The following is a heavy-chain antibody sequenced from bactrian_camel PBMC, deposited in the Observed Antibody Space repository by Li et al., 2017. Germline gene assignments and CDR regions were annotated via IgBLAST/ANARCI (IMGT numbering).Heavy chain of an antibody. CDR1: GFTFSSSR. CDR2: TNSAGGTS. J-gene: IGHJ6*01. V-gene: IGHV3S1*01. Sequence: HVQLVESGGGSVKAGVSLTLTCVASGFTFSSSRMSWVRQAPGKGLEWVSDTNSAGGTSYYADSVKGRFTCSRDNAKNTLYLQMSSLKSEDTALYYCATYTDVLAMVAGTFGYWGQGTQVTVS. D-gene: IGHD6*01. CDR3: ATYTDVLAMVAGTFGY.